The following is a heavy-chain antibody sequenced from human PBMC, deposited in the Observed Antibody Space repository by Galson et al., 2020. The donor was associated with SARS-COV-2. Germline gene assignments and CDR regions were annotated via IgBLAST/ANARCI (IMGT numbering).Heavy chain of an antibody. D-gene: IGHD3-10*01. CDR1: GFIFSNYG. J-gene: IGHJ2*01. CDR2: IRYDGSSK. V-gene: IGHV3-30*02. Sequence: GGSLRLSCAASGFIFSNYGMNWVRQAPDKGLEWVAFIRYDGSSKYYADSVKGRCTISRDNSKNTLHLQMNSLRADDTAMYYCVKDQNYYVSGSSFDLWGRGTLVTVSS. CDR3: VKDQNYYVSGSSFDL.